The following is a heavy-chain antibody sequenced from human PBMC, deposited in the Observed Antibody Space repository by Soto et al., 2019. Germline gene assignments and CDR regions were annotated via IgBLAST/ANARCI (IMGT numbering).Heavy chain of an antibody. Sequence: GGSLRLSCAASGFTFDDYAMHWVRQAPGKGLEWVSGISWNSGSIGYADSVKGRFTISRDNARNSLYLQMNSLRAEDTALYYCTKGAYYYDSSGSYYGAPSGFDPWGQGT. J-gene: IGHJ5*02. V-gene: IGHV3-9*01. CDR3: TKGAYYYDSSGSYYGAPSGFDP. D-gene: IGHD3-22*01. CDR2: ISWNSGSI. CDR1: GFTFDDYA.